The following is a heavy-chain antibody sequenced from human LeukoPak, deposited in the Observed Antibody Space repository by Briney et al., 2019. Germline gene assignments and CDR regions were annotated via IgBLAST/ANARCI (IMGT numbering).Heavy chain of an antibody. J-gene: IGHJ3*02. CDR1: GFTFSSYA. D-gene: IGHD1-14*01. Sequence: GGSLRLSCVASGFTFSSYAMSWVRQAPGKGLEWVSGISGSGDNTHYADSVKGRFTISRDNSENTLYVQMNSLRAEDTAVYYCAKEYITVNAFDMWGQGTMVTVSS. V-gene: IGHV3-23*01. CDR3: AKEYITVNAFDM. CDR2: ISGSGDNT.